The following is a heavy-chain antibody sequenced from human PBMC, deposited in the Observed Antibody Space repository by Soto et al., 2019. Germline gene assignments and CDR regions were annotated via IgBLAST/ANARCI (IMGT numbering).Heavy chain of an antibody. V-gene: IGHV1-24*01. J-gene: IGHJ3*02. Sequence: ASVKVSCKVSGYTLTELSMHWVRQAPGKGLEWMGGFDPEDGETIYAQKFQGRVTMTEDTSTDTAYMELSSLRSEDTAVYYCATDLPFGSTSAFDIWGQGTMVTVSS. CDR2: FDPEDGET. D-gene: IGHD5-12*01. CDR3: ATDLPFGSTSAFDI. CDR1: GYTLTELS.